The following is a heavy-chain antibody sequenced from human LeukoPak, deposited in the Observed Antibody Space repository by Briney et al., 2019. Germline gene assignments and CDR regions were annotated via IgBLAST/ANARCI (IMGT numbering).Heavy chain of an antibody. Sequence: EPSETLSLTCTVSGGSISSGGYYWSWIRQHPGKGLEWIGYIYYSGSTYYNPSLKSRVTISVDTSKNQFSLKLSSVTAADTAVYYCARQLAVAGTVWFDPWGQGTLVTVSS. V-gene: IGHV4-31*03. CDR1: GGSISSGGYY. CDR3: ARQLAVAGTVWFDP. J-gene: IGHJ5*02. D-gene: IGHD6-19*01. CDR2: IYYSGST.